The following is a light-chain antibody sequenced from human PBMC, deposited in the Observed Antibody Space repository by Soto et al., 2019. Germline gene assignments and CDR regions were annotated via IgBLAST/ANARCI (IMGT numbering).Light chain of an antibody. CDR1: SSEVGSYNR. J-gene: IGLJ1*01. CDR2: EVN. V-gene: IGLV2-18*02. CDR3: SSYTGSNTYV. Sequence: QSVLTQPPSVSGSPGQSVAISCTGTSSEVGSYNRVAWYQQPPGTAPKLMIAEVNNRPSGVPDRFSGSKSGSTASLTISGLQAEDEADYYCSSYTGSNTYVFGTGTKVTVL.